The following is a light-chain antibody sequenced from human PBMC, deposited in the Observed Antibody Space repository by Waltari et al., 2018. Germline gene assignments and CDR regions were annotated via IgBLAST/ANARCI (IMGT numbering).Light chain of an antibody. CDR1: SGHSSNI. CDR3: QTGGHGTWE. Sequence: QLVLTQSPSASASLGASVKLTCTLSSGHSSNIIAWHQQQPEKGPRYLMKVNSDGSHSKGDEIPDRFSGSSSGPERYLTISSVQSEDEADYYCQTGGHGTWEFGGGTKLTVL. CDR2: VNSDGSH. V-gene: IGLV4-69*01. J-gene: IGLJ3*02.